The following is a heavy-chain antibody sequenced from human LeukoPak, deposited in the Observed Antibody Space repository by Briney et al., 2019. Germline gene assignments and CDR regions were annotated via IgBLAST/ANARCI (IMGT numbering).Heavy chain of an antibody. CDR2: ISSSSSAI. Sequence: PGWSLRLSSAVSGFTFSSYSMNWVRQARGKGVEWVSSISSSSSAIYYASSVKGRFTISRDNAKNSLYLQNNSLRAEDTAVYYCPRVHEGKIFGVLISTYYYYYMDVWGKGTTVTVSS. V-gene: IGHV3-48*01. D-gene: IGHD3-3*01. CDR3: PRVHEGKIFGVLISTYYYYYMDV. J-gene: IGHJ6*03. CDR1: GFTFSSYS.